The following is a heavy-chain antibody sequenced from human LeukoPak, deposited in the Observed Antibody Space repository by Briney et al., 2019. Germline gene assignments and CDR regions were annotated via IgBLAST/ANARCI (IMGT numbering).Heavy chain of an antibody. CDR2: ISYSGST. J-gene: IGHJ3*02. Sequence: SETLSLTCTVSGGSISSSSQHWGWIRQPPGKGLEWIGNISYSGSTYYNPSLQSRVTISVDTSKNQFSLKLSSVTAADTAVYYCARDHGSGFDDAFDIWGQGTMVTVSS. V-gene: IGHV4-39*02. CDR3: ARDHGSGFDDAFDI. D-gene: IGHD3-10*01. CDR1: GGSISSSSQH.